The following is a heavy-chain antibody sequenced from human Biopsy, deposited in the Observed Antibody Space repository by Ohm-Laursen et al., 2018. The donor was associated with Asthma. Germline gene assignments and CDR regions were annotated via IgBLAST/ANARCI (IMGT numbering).Heavy chain of an antibody. J-gene: IGHJ1*01. V-gene: IGHV3-7*01. CDR2: IKHDGTEK. Sequence: SLRLSCAAFGFTFGDYWMSWVRQVPGKGLEWVANIKHDGTEKNHVDSLKGRFTISIDNAKNSLYLQMNSLRAEDTAVYYCARTFHFWSPYHAEHYQLWGQGTLVTVSS. CDR3: ARTFHFWSPYHAEHYQL. CDR1: GFTFGDYW. D-gene: IGHD3-3*02.